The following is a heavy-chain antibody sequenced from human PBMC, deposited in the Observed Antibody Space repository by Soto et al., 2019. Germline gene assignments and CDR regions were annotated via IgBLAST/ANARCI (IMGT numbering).Heavy chain of an antibody. J-gene: IGHJ4*02. V-gene: IGHV3-23*01. CDR2: ISGGGGST. CDR3: AKYSGDCSGTSCYSDY. Sequence: HPGGSLRLSCAASGFTFSSYAMTWVRQAPGKGLEWVSTISGGGGSTYSADSVKGRFTISRDNSKNTLYLQMNSLRAEDTAVYYCAKYSGDCSGTSCYSDYWGQGTLVTVSS. CDR1: GFTFSSYA. D-gene: IGHD2-15*01.